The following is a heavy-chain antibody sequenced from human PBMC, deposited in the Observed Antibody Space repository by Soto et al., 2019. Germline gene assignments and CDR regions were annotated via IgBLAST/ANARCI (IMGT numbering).Heavy chain of an antibody. D-gene: IGHD5-12*01. CDR2: ISAYNGNT. J-gene: IGHJ6*02. CDR1: GYTFTSCG. V-gene: IGHV1-18*04. CDR3: ASLRYSGYDFGYYGMDV. Sequence: ASVKVSCKASGYTFTSCGISWVRQAPGQGLEWMGWISAYNGNTNYAQKLQGRVTMTTDTSTSTAYMELRSLRSDDTAVYYCASLRYSGYDFGYYGMDVWGQGTTVTVSS.